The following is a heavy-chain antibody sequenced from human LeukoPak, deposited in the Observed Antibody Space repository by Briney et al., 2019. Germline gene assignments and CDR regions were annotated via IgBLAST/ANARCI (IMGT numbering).Heavy chain of an antibody. CDR3: TRDHNWVVDY. CDR2: ISTYNGDT. J-gene: IGHJ4*02. Sequence: AAVNVSCKASGYTFTSYGIRWVRQAPGQGREWMGWISTYNGDTNYAQKLQGRVTMTTDTSTSTAYMALRSLRSDDTAVYYCTRDHNWVVDYWGQGALVTVSS. D-gene: IGHD1-1*01. V-gene: IGHV1-18*01. CDR1: GYTFTSYG.